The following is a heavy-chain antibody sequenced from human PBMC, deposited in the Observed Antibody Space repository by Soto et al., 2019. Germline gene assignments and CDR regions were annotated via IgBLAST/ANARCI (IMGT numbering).Heavy chain of an antibody. D-gene: IGHD3-16*01. V-gene: IGHV4-59*08. Sequence: QVQLQESGPGLVKPSETLSLTCAVSGGSISNYYWSWIRQPPGKGLEWIGYIYYSGSTNYNPSLKRRVTISVDTSKNQFSLKLSSVTAADTAGYYCARRWGTTFDYWGQGTLVTVSS. CDR2: IYYSGST. J-gene: IGHJ4*02. CDR1: GGSISNYY. CDR3: ARRWGTTFDY.